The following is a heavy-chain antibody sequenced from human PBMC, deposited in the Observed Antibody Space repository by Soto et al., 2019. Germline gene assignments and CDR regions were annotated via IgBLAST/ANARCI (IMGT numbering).Heavy chain of an antibody. V-gene: IGHV1-2*04. Sequence: GASVKVSCKASGYTFTGYYMHWVRQAPGQGLEWMGWINPNSGGANYARKFQGWVTMTRDTSISTAYMELSRLRSDDTAVYYCAREKNSTPGFDPWGQGTLVTVSS. CDR1: GYTFTGYY. J-gene: IGHJ5*02. D-gene: IGHD4-17*01. CDR3: AREKNSTPGFDP. CDR2: INPNSGGA.